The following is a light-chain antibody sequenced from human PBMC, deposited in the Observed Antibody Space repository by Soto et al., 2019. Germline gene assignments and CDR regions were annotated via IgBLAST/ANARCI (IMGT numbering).Light chain of an antibody. CDR3: QSYDGSLSGYV. CDR1: SSNIGAGYD. CDR2: GHS. J-gene: IGLJ1*01. Sequence: QSVLTQPPSVSVAPGQRVTISCTGSSSNIGAGYDVHWYQQLPGTAPKLLIYGHSNRPSGVPDRFSGSKSGTSASLTITGLQAEDEADYSCQSYDGSLSGYVFGTGTKLTVL. V-gene: IGLV1-40*01.